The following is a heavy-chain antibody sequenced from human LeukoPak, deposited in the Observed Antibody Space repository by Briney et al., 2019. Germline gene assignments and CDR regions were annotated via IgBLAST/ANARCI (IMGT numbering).Heavy chain of an antibody. CDR2: INPNSGGT. Sequence: ASVKVSCKATGYTFTGYYMHWVRQAPGQGLEWMGWINPNSGGTNYAHKFQGRVTMTRDTSISTAYMELSRLRSDDTAVYYCARDLGYYYDSSGYSPIDYWGQGTLVTVSS. CDR3: ARDLGYYYDSSGYSPIDY. J-gene: IGHJ4*02. CDR1: GYTFTGYY. V-gene: IGHV1-2*02. D-gene: IGHD3-22*01.